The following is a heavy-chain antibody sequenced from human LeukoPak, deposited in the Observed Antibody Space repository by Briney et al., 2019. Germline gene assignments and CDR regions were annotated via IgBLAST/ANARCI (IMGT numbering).Heavy chain of an antibody. D-gene: IGHD6-19*01. CDR2: IFYSGSGST. CDR3: ARHSSGWHLDY. J-gene: IGHJ4*02. V-gene: IGHV4-59*08. Sequence: SETLSLTCTVSGGPISSYYWSWIRQPPGKGLEWIGYIFYSGSGSTNYNPSLKSRVTISVDTSRNQFSLKLSSVTAADTAVYYCARHSSGWHLDYWGQGTLVTVSS. CDR1: GGPISSYY.